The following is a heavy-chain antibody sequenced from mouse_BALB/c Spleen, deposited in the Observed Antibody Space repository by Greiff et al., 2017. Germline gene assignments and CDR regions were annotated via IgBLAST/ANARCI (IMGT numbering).Heavy chain of an antibody. CDR3: TRDYSNYVYAMDY. J-gene: IGHJ4*01. V-gene: IGHV1S81*02. Sequence: QVQLQQSGAELVKPGASVKLSCKASGYTFTSYYMYWVKQRPGQGLEWIGEINPSNGGTNYNEKFKSKATLTVDKSSSTAYMQLSSLTSEDSAVYYCTRDYSNYVYAMDYWGQGTSVTVSS. CDR1: GYTFTSYY. D-gene: IGHD2-5*01. CDR2: INPSNGGT.